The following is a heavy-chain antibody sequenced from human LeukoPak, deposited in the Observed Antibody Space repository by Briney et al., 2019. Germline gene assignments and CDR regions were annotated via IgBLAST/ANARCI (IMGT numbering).Heavy chain of an antibody. Sequence: ASVKVSCKASGYTFTSYTMSWVRQAPGQGLEWMGWINTNTGNPTYAQGFTGRFVFSLDTSVGTAYLQISSLKAEDTAVYYCARRRYSSSSGAYYFDYWGLGTLATVSS. CDR3: ARRRYSSSSGAYYFDY. V-gene: IGHV7-4-1*02. D-gene: IGHD6-6*01. CDR1: GYTFTSYT. J-gene: IGHJ4*02. CDR2: INTNTGNP.